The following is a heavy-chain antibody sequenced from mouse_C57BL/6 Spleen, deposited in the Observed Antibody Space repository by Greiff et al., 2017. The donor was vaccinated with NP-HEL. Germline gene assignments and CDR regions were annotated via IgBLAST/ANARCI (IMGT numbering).Heavy chain of an antibody. CDR1: GYTFTSYD. CDR2: IYPRDGST. V-gene: IGHV1-85*01. J-gene: IGHJ2*01. D-gene: IGHD2-1*01. Sequence: QVHVKQSGPELVKPGASVKLSCKASGYTFTSYDINWVKQRPGQGLEWIGWIYPRDGSTKYNEKFKGKATLTVDTSSSTAYMELHSLTSEDSAVYFCAIIYYGTLYYFDYWGQGTTLTVSS. CDR3: AIIYYGTLYYFDY.